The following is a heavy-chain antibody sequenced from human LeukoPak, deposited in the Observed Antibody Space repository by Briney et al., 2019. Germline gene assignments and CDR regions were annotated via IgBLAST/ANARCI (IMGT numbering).Heavy chain of an antibody. V-gene: IGHV1-2*02. D-gene: IGHD2-15*01. CDR3: ARDIGPGAVFDN. CDR2: INPTSGAT. Sequence: ASVKVSCKASGYSFTGYSIHWWRQAPGQGLEWMGWINPTSGATHYAQTFQGRVTMTRDTSISTAYVELSRLTTDDTAFFYCARDIGPGAVFDNWGQGTLVPVSS. J-gene: IGHJ4*02. CDR1: GYSFTGYS.